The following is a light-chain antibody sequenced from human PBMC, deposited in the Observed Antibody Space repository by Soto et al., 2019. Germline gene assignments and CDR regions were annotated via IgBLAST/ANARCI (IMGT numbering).Light chain of an antibody. CDR1: SSNIGNNT. Sequence: QSVLTQPPSASGTPGQRVTISCSGSSSNIGNNTVNWYQQLPGTAPKLLIFINDQLSSGVPDRFSGSTSGTSASLAISGFHSEDEAEYYCAAGADSLSTWVFGGGTKLTVL. CDR2: IND. CDR3: AAGADSLSTWV. J-gene: IGLJ3*02. V-gene: IGLV1-44*01.